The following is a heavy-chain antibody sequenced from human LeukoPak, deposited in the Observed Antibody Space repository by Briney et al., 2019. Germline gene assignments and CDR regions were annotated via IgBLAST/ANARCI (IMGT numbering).Heavy chain of an antibody. J-gene: IGHJ4*02. CDR3: ARGRGDILTGYYPFDY. CDR2: IYHSGST. Sequence: PSETLSLTCTVSGGSISSYYWSWIRQPPGKGLEWIGYIYHSGSTYYNPSLKSRVTISVDRSKNQFSLKLSSVTAADTAVYYCARGRGDILTGYYPFDYWGQGTLVTVSS. V-gene: IGHV4-59*12. D-gene: IGHD3-9*01. CDR1: GGSISSYY.